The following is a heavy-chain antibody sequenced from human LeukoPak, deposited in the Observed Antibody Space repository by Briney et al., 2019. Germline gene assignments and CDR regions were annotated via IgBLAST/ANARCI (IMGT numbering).Heavy chain of an antibody. J-gene: IGHJ3*02. V-gene: IGHV3-33*08. Sequence: PGGSLRLSCAASGFTFSRYGMHWVRQAPGKGLEWVAVIWYDGSNKYSTDSVKGRFTISRDNSKNTLYLQMNSLRAEDTAVYYCAREVAYSSFFEAFDIWGQGTMVTVSS. CDR1: GFTFSRYG. CDR2: IWYDGSNK. D-gene: IGHD6-6*01. CDR3: AREVAYSSFFEAFDI.